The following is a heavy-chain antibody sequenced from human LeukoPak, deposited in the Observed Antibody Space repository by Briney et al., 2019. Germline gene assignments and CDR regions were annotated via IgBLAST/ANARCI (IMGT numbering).Heavy chain of an antibody. CDR1: GFTFSSYE. V-gene: IGHV3-48*03. CDR3: AREGPLVATTPHFDY. Sequence: GSLRLSCAASGFTFSSYEMNWVRQAPGKGLEWVSYISSSGSTIYYADSVKGRFTISRDNAKNSLYLQMNSLRAEDTAVYYCAREGPLVATTPHFDYWGQGTLVTVSS. CDR2: ISSSGSTI. J-gene: IGHJ4*02. D-gene: IGHD5-12*01.